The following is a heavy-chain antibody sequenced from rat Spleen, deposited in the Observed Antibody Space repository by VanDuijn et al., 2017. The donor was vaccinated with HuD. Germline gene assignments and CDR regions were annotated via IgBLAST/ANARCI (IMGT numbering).Heavy chain of an antibody. V-gene: IGHV5S13*01. D-gene: IGHD1-2*01. CDR1: GFTFSNYG. Sequence: EVQLVESGGGLVQPGRSLKLSCAASGFTFSNYGMYWIRQAPTKGLEWVASISTGGGNTYYRDSVKGRFTISRDNAKSTLYLQMDSLRSEDTATYYCARQSSSIPYYWYFDFWGPGTMVTVSS. CDR3: ARQSSSIPYYWYFDF. J-gene: IGHJ1*01. CDR2: ISTGGGNT.